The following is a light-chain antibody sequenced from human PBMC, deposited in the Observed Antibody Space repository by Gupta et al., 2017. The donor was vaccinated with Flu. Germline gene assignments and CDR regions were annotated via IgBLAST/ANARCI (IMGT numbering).Light chain of an antibody. V-gene: IGLV1-44*01. J-gene: IGLJ2*01. CDR1: NSNIGTNT. CDR2: NFN. CDR3: ATWDDSLFGVV. Sequence: QSVLTQPPSASGTPGPRVTISCSGSNSNIGTNTVNWYQCLPGAAPKLLIYNFNQRPSGVPDRFSASKSGTSASLAISGLQSEDEGDYYCATWDDSLFGVVFGGGTKLTVL.